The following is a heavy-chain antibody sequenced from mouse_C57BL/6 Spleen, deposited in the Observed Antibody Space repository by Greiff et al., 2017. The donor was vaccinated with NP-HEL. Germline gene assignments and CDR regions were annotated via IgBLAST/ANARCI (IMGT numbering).Heavy chain of an antibody. CDR2: IRSKSNNYAT. J-gene: IGHJ4*01. CDR1: GFSFNTYA. Sequence: EVKLMESGGGLVQPKGSLKLSCAASGFSFNTYAMNWVRQAPGKGLEWDARIRSKSNNYATYYADSVKDRFTISRDDSESMLYLQMNNLKTEDTAMYYCVRHEGYYAMDYWGQGTSVTVSS. CDR3: VRHEGYYAMDY. V-gene: IGHV10-1*01.